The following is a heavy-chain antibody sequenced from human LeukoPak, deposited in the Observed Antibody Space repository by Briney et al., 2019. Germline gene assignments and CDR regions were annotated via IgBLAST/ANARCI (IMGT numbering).Heavy chain of an antibody. J-gene: IGHJ4*02. V-gene: IGHV3-13*01. CDR3: ARQSTPHGNFDY. CDR2: LGTAGDT. D-gene: IGHD5-24*01. Sequence: PGGSLRLSCAASGFILSNYAMHWVRQPAGKGLERVSALGTAGDTFYPGSVKGRFTISRDNAKKSLFLQMSSLRAEDTAIYYCARQSTPHGNFDYWGQGTLVTVSS. CDR1: GFILSNYA.